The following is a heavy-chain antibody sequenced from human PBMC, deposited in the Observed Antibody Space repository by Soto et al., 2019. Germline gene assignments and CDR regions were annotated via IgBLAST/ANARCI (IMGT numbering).Heavy chain of an antibody. Sequence: GGSLRLSCAASGFTFSRYSMNWVRQAPGKGLEWVSSISSTTNYIYYADSMKGRFTVSRDNAKNSVYLDMNSLSAEDAAVYYCARESEDLTSNFDYWGHVTLVTVS. J-gene: IGHJ4*01. CDR3: ARESEDLTSNFDY. CDR2: ISSTTNYI. CDR1: GFTFSRYS. V-gene: IGHV3-21*01.